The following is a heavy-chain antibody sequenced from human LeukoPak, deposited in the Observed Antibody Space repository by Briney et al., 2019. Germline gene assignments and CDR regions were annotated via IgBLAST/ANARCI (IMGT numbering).Heavy chain of an antibody. CDR1: RGSIGGYY. D-gene: IGHD6-13*01. J-gene: IGHJ4*02. V-gene: IGHV4-4*07. CDR2: IYSSGSS. CDR3: VRVGEQYSRTLFDY. Sequence: SETLSLTCTVSRGSIGGYYWSWIRQPAGKGLEWIGRIYSSGSSIYNPSLRSRVTMSVDTSNNQFSLKLRFVTAADTAMYYCVRVGEQYSRTLFDYWGQGTLVTVSS.